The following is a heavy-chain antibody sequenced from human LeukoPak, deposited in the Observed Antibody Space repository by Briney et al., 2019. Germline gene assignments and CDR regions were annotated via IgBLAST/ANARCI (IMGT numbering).Heavy chain of an antibody. V-gene: IGHV3-66*01. CDR3: ARGNCESCYRGVWYFFDY. CDR1: GFTVSSNY. Sequence: PGGSLRLSCAASGFTVSSNYMSWVRQAPGKGLEWVSVIYSGGSTYYADSVKGRFTISRDNSKNMLYLQMNSLRAEDTAVYFCARGNCESCYRGVWYFFDYWGQGALVTVSS. J-gene: IGHJ4*02. CDR2: IYSGGST. D-gene: IGHD1-26*01.